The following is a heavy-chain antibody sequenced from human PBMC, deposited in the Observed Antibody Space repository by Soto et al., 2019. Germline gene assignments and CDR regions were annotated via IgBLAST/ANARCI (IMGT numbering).Heavy chain of an antibody. V-gene: IGHV1-69*06. CDR3: ARGKEWEQPSNHYYFDY. CDR1: FLISA. D-gene: IGHD1-26*01. Sequence: FLISAIAWVRQAPGQGLEWMGGIIPILGTIHIAQNFQGRVNFTADRSTSTDDMDLSSLRSEDTATYFCARGKEWEQPSNHYYFDYWGQGRQVIVS. CDR2: IIPILGTI. J-gene: IGHJ4*02.